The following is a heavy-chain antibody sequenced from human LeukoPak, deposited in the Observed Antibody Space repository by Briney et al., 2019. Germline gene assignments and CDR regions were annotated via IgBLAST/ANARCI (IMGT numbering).Heavy chain of an antibody. V-gene: IGHV1-18*01. CDR3: ARDLSYDSSGYYP. Sequence: ASVKVSCKASGYTFTSYGISWVRQAPGQGLEWMGWISAYNGDTNYAQTLQGRVTMTTDTSTSTAYMELRSLRSDDTAVYYCARDLSYDSSGYYPWGQGTLVTVSS. CDR1: GYTFTSYG. CDR2: ISAYNGDT. D-gene: IGHD3-22*01. J-gene: IGHJ5*02.